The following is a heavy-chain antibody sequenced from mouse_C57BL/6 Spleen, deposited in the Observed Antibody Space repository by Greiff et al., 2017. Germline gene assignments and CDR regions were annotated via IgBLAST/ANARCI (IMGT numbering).Heavy chain of an antibody. CDR2: ILPGSGSN. V-gene: IGHV1-9*01. Sequence: QVQLQQPGAELMKPGASVKLSCKATGYTFTGYWIEWVKQRPGHGLEWIGEILPGSGSNNNNEKFKGKAAITAETSSTTAYMPLSSLPTEDSAVYYCARKSTWFAYWGQGTLVTVSA. CDR3: ARKSTWFAY. J-gene: IGHJ3*01. CDR1: GYTFTGYW.